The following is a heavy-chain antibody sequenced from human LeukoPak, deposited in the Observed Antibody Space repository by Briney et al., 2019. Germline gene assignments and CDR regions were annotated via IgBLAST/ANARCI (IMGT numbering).Heavy chain of an antibody. Sequence: PGGSLRLSCAASGFTFDDYAMHWVRHAPGKGLEWVSGISWNSGSIGYADSVKGRFTISRDNAKNSLYLQMNSLRAEDTALYYCAKEGRYYYDSSGFDWGQGTLVTVSS. CDR3: AKEGRYYYDSSGFD. J-gene: IGHJ4*02. CDR1: GFTFDDYA. D-gene: IGHD3-22*01. V-gene: IGHV3-9*01. CDR2: ISWNSGSI.